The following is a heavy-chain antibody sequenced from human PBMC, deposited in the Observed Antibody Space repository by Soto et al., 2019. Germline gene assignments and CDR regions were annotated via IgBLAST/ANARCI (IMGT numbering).Heavy chain of an antibody. J-gene: IGHJ6*02. CDR1: GFTLSGYI. D-gene: IGHD2-15*01. CDR2: ISSSSSTI. Sequence: GGSLRRSCAASGFTLSGYIMNWVGQAPGKGLEWVSYISSSSSTIYYADSVKGRFTISRDNAKNSLYLQMNSLRDEDTAVYYCAREFCSGGSCHPYYYYGMDVWGQGTTVTVSS. V-gene: IGHV3-48*02. CDR3: AREFCSGGSCHPYYYYGMDV.